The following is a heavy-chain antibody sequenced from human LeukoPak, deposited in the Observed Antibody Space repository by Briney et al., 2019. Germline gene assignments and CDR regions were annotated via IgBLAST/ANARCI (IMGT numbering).Heavy chain of an antibody. D-gene: IGHD3-22*01. V-gene: IGHV3-21*01. J-gene: IGHJ4*02. CDR1: GFTFSSYS. CDR2: ISSSSSYI. Sequence: GGSLRLSCAASGFTFSSYSMNWVRQAPGKGLEWVSSISSSSSYIYYADSVKGRFTISRDNAKNSLYLQMNSLRAEDTAVYYCALSRKEYYYDSSGNGFYFDYWGQGTLVTVSS. CDR3: ALSRKEYYYDSSGNGFYFDY.